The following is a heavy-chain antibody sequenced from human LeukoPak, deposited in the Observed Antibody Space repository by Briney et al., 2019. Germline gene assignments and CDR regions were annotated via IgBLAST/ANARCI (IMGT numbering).Heavy chain of an antibody. CDR2: IIPIFGTA. CDR1: GGTFSSYA. Sequence: GASVKVSCKASGGTFSSYAISWVRQAPGQGLEWMGGIIPIFGTANYAQKFQGRVTITTDESTSTAYMELSSLRSEDTGVYYCARQITMIVVDKSPPRPDRTPAAYYYYYYMDVWGKGTTVTVSS. CDR3: ARQITMIVVDKSPPRPDRTPAAYYYYYYMDV. J-gene: IGHJ6*03. D-gene: IGHD3-22*01. V-gene: IGHV1-69*05.